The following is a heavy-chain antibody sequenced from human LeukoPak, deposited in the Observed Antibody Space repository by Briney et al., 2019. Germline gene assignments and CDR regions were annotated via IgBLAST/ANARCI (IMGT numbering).Heavy chain of an antibody. V-gene: IGHV3-23*01. J-gene: IGHJ4*02. CDR3: AKDPPVTPWIFDY. D-gene: IGHD4-23*01. CDR2: TSSSDAGR. CDR1: GFPLSSNA. Sequence: PAETLTLTCAAFGFPLSSNAKSWVRQAPGKGKEWVSATSSSDAGRYHDDPVRGRLTIIRENTKNKLYLQMNSLRVEDAAVYYCAKDPPVTPWIFDYWGQGTLVTVSS.